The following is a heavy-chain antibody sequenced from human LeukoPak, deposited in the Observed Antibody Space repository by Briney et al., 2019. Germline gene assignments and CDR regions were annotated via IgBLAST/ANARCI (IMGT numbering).Heavy chain of an antibody. CDR1: GYTFTDYY. V-gene: IGHV1-69-2*01. CDR2: VDPEDGET. J-gene: IGHJ4*02. CDR3: ATLSSGSLVPYYFDY. Sequence: ASVKISCKVSGYTFTDYYMHWVRQAPGKGLEWMGLVDPEDGETIYAEKFQGRVTITADTSTDTAYMELSSLRSEDTAVYYCATLSSGSLVPYYFDYWGQGTLVTVPS. D-gene: IGHD1-26*01.